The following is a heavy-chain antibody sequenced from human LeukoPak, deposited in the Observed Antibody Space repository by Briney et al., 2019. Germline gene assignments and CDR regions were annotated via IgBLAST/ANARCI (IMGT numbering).Heavy chain of an antibody. J-gene: IGHJ4*02. D-gene: IGHD2-21*02. CDR2: IYYSGST. CDR1: GGSLSSYY. Sequence: PEALSLTCTVSGGSLSSYYSSWIRPRPGKGLEWVGYIYYSGSTNYNPSLKSRITISVDTSKNQFSLKLSSVTAADTAVYYCARGRGGDLDYWGERTLVTASS. V-gene: IGHV4-59*01. CDR3: ARGRGGDLDY.